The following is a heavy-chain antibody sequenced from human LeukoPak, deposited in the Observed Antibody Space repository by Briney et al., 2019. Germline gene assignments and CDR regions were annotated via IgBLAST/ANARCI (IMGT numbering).Heavy chain of an antibody. Sequence: SETLSLTCTVSGGSISSYYWSWIRQPPGKGLEWIGYIYYSGNTNYNPSLKSRVTMSVDTSKNQFSLKLKSVTPADTAVYFCARGNYDFQIYYYYYYYMDVWGKGTTVTVSS. CDR3: ARGNYDFQIYYYYYYYMDV. CDR2: IYYSGNT. V-gene: IGHV4-59*01. J-gene: IGHJ6*03. CDR1: GGSISSYY. D-gene: IGHD3-3*01.